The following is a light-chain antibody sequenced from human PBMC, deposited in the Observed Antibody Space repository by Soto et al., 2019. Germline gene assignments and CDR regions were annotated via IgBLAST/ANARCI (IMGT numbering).Light chain of an antibody. V-gene: IGKV3-11*01. Sequence: EIVLTQSPATLSLSPGERATLSCRASQSVSSYLAWYQQKPGQAPRLLIYDASNRATGIPARFSGSGSGTDFTLTISSPEPEDFAVYYCQQRSNWTFGQGTKVDI. CDR3: QQRSNWT. CDR2: DAS. CDR1: QSVSSY. J-gene: IGKJ1*01.